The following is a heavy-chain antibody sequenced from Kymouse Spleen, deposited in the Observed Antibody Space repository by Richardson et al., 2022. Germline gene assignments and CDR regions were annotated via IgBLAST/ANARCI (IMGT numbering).Heavy chain of an antibody. D-gene: IGHD1-1*01,IGHD1-20*01. Sequence: EVQLVESGGGLVQPGGSLKLSCAASGFTFSGSAMHWVRQASGKGLEWVGRIRSKANSYATAYAASVKGRFTISRDDSKNTAYLQMNSLKTEDTAVYYCTRLWNGFDYWGQGTLVTVSS. CDR2: IRSKANSYAT. CDR1: GFTFSGSA. CDR3: TRLWNGFDY. J-gene: IGHJ4*02. V-gene: IGHV3-73*02.